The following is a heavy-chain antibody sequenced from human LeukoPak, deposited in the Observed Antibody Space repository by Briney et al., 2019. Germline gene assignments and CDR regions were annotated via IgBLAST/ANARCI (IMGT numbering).Heavy chain of an antibody. CDR2: INSDGSST. D-gene: IGHD3-10*01. J-gene: IGHJ4*02. V-gene: IGHV3-74*01. Sequence: PGGSLRLSCAASGFTFNSYAMSWVRQAPGKGLVWVSRINSDGSSTSYADSVKGRFTISRDNAKNTLYLQMNSLRAEDTAVYYCAREMSYYGPFDYWGQGTLVTVSS. CDR3: AREMSYYGPFDY. CDR1: GFTFNSYA.